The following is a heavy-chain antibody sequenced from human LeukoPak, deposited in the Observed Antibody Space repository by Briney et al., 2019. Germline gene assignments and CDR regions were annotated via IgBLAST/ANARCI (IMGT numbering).Heavy chain of an antibody. Sequence: ASVKVSCKASNYTFTSYGISWVRQAPGQGLEWMAWINAYNGDTNYAQKLQGRVTLTTETSTSTAYMELRSLRAEDTAVYYCARAGIFGASNYWGQGTLVTVSS. D-gene: IGHD3-3*01. J-gene: IGHJ4*02. CDR1: NYTFTSYG. V-gene: IGHV1-18*01. CDR3: ARAGIFGASNY. CDR2: INAYNGDT.